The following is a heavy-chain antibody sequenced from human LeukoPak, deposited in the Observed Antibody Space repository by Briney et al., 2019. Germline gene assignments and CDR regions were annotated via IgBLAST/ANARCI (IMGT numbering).Heavy chain of an antibody. J-gene: IGHJ4*02. Sequence: SETLSLTCTVSGDSISGYYWSWIRQSPGKGLEWIGYIYHTGSTSYSPSLKSRVTISADTSQNQFSLKLSSVTAADTAVYYCASRKLGNDYWGQGTLVTVSS. CDR1: GDSISGYY. CDR2: IYHTGST. CDR3: ASRKLGNDY. D-gene: IGHD7-27*01. V-gene: IGHV4-59*01.